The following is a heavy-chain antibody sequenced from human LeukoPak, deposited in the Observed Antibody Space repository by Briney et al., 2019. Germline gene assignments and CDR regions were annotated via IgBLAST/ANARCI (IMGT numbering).Heavy chain of an antibody. D-gene: IGHD4/OR15-4a*01. CDR1: GYTFTSYD. CDR2: MNPNSGNT. J-gene: IGHJ4*02. V-gene: IGHV1-8*03. CDR3: ASAVYGGRGYYFDY. Sequence: GASVKVSCKASGYTFTSYDINWVRQATGQGLEWMGWMNPNSGNTGYAQKFQGRVTITRNTSISAAYMELSSLRSEDTAVYYCASAVYGGRGYYFDYWGRGTLVTVSS.